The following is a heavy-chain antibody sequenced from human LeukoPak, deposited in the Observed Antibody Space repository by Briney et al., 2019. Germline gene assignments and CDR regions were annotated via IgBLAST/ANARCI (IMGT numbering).Heavy chain of an antibody. D-gene: IGHD6-19*01. CDR3: ARLGLAVAGTRGYYYYGMDV. Sequence: GESLKISCKGSEYSFTSYWIGWVRQMPGKGLERMGIIYPGDSDARYSPSFQGQVTISADKSIGTAYLQWSSLKASDIAMYYCARLGLAVAGTRGYYYYGMDVWGQGTTVTVSS. J-gene: IGHJ6*02. CDR1: EYSFTSYW. CDR2: IYPGDSDA. V-gene: IGHV5-51*01.